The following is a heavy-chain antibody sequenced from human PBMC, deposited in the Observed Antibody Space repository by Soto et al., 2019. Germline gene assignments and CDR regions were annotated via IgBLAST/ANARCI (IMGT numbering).Heavy chain of an antibody. J-gene: IGHJ4*02. D-gene: IGHD3-22*01. V-gene: IGHV1-18*01. CDR1: GYTFTSYG. CDR3: ARDLGVVITTCFDY. Sequence: ASVKVSCKASGYTFTSYGISWVRQAPGQGLEWMGWISAYNGNTNYAQKLQGRVTMTTDTSTSTAYMELRSLRSDDTAVYYCARDLGVVITTCFDYWGQGTLVTVSS. CDR2: ISAYNGNT.